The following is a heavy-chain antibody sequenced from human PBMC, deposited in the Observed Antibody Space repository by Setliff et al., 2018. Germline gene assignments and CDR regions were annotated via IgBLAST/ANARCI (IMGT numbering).Heavy chain of an antibody. J-gene: IGHJ6*03. Sequence: KTGGSLRLSCAASGFTFSNAWMSWVRQAPGKGLEWVGRIKSKTDGGTTDYAAPVKGRFTISRDDSKNTLYLQMNSLKTEDTAVYYCTTAVSGVYANYYYYMDVWGKGTTVTVSS. V-gene: IGHV3-15*01. CDR3: TTAVSGVYANYYYYMDV. CDR2: IKSKTDGGTT. CDR1: GFTFSNAW. D-gene: IGHD2-8*01.